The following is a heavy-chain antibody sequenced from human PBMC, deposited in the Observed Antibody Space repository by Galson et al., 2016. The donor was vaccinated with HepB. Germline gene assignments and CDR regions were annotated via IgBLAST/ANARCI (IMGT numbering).Heavy chain of an antibody. CDR2: INTAGSRT. D-gene: IGHD1-26*01. Sequence: SLRLSCAASGFTFSSHWRHWVRQAPGKGMVWVSRINTAGSRTSYADSVKGRFTIYRDNATNTLYLQMNSLRAEDTAVYYCARGGSRPIDYWGQGTLVTVSS. CDR3: ARGGSRPIDY. J-gene: IGHJ4*02. CDR1: GFTFSSHW. V-gene: IGHV3-74*01.